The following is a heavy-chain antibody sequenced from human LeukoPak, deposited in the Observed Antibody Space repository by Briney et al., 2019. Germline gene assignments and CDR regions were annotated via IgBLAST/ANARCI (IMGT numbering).Heavy chain of an antibody. CDR1: GGSFSGYY. CDR3: ARAAAAGKYYYYGMDV. V-gene: IGHV4-34*01. Sequence: SETLSLTCAVYGGSFSGYYWSWIRQPPGKGLEWIGEINHSGSTNYNPSLKSRVTISVDTSKNQFSLKLSSVTAADTAVYYCARAAAAGKYYYYGMDVWGQGTTVTVSS. CDR2: INHSGST. D-gene: IGHD6-13*01. J-gene: IGHJ6*02.